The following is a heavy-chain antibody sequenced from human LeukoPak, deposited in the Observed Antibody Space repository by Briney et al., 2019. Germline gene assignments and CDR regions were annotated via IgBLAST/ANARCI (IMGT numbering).Heavy chain of an antibody. CDR2: IYYSGST. V-gene: IGHV4-31*02. CDR3: ARDPSVGFGELSSNWFDP. CDR1: SFSGYW. Sequence: SFSGYWMSWVRQTPGKGLEWIGYIYYSGSTYYNPSLKSRVTISVDTSKNQFSLKLSSVTAADTAVYYCARDPSVGFGELSSNWFDPWGQGTLVTVSS. D-gene: IGHD3-10*01. J-gene: IGHJ5*02.